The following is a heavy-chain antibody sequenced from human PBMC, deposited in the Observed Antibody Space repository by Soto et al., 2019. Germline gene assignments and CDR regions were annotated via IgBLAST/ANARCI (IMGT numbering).Heavy chain of an antibody. CDR2: IYWDDEK. Sequence: QITLKESGRPLVKPTQPLTLTCTFSGFSLNTSGVGVGWIRQPPGKALEWLSLIYWDDEKRYSPSLKSRLTITQDTSKNQVILTMTYMDPVDTATYFCARRPAYGDFHFDFWGQGTLVTVSP. D-gene: IGHD4-17*01. V-gene: IGHV2-5*02. J-gene: IGHJ4*02. CDR3: ARRPAYGDFHFDF. CDR1: GFSLNTSGVG.